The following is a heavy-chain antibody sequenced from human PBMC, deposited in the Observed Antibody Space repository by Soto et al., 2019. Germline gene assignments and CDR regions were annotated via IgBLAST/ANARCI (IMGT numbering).Heavy chain of an antibody. J-gene: IGHJ6*02. CDR1: GGTFRNYG. D-gene: IGHD2-15*01. V-gene: IGHV1-69*13. CDR3: GRYCSGGSCHTLDYYGMDV. CDR2: IIPVLGTT. Sequence: SVKVSCKASGGTFRNYGIGWVRQAPGQGLEWMGGIIPVLGTTNYAQKFQGRVTITADESTSTAYIEVSSLRSEDTAMFYCGRYCSGGSCHTLDYYGMDVWGQGTTVTVS.